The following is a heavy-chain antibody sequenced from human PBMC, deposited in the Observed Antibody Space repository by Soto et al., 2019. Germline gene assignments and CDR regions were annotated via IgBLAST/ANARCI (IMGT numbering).Heavy chain of an antibody. J-gene: IGHJ5*02. Sequence: PGGALRLSCAASGFTFGSDEINCFGHSPCKGLEWVSSISSSGSNIYYADSVKGRFTISRDNAKNSLYLQMNRLRAEDTAVYYCATSWGVYCSSSSCYSPWFDPWGQGTQVTVSS. CDR1: GFTFGSDE. CDR3: ATSWGVYCSSSSCYSPWFDP. D-gene: IGHD2-2*02. V-gene: IGHV3-48*03. CDR2: ISSSGSNI.